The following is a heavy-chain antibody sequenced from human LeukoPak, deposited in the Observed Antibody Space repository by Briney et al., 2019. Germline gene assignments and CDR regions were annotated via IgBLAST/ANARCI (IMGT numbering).Heavy chain of an antibody. J-gene: IGHJ3*01. CDR2: IYPGDSDT. CDR1: GYTISNYW. CDR3: AREAVYYTGANIDV. Sequence: AESLKISCQASGYTISNYWIGWVRHMPGEGLDWMGSIYPGDSDTRYSPSFQSQVTISADKATSTAYLQWSSLKASDSAMYYCAREAVYYTGANIDVWGQGTRVTVSS. D-gene: IGHD3-3*01. V-gene: IGHV5-51*01.